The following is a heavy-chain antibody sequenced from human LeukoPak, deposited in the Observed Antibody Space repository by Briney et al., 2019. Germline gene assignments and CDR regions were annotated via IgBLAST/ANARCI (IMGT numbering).Heavy chain of an antibody. D-gene: IGHD5-12*01. CDR3: ARGTIVAPYIDY. Sequence: SETLSLTCSVSGDSLSSDYGTWIRQPAGRGLEWIVRIYDTGSPNYHPSLRSRVTMSVDTSKRQFSLKPTSVTAADTAVYYCARGTIVAPYIDYWGQGTLVTVSS. CDR2: IYDTGSP. CDR1: GDSLSSDY. V-gene: IGHV4-4*07. J-gene: IGHJ4*02.